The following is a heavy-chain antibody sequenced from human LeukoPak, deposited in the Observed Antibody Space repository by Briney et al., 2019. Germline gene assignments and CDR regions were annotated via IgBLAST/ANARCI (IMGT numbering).Heavy chain of an antibody. CDR1: GFTLTNHG. J-gene: IGHJ6*02. V-gene: IGHV3-23*01. CDR3: ARNQQLGGHSYYYYGMDV. Sequence: GGSLRLSCAVSGFTLTNHGVTWARQAPGEGLEWVSGISGGGVTTYYADSVKGRFTISRDNSKNTLYLQMNSLRADDTAIYYCARNQQLGGHSYYYYGMDVWGQGTTVTVSS. CDR2: ISGGGVTT. D-gene: IGHD3-16*01.